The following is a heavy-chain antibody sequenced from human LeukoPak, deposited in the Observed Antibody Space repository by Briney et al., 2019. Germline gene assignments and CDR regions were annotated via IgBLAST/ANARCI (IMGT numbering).Heavy chain of an antibody. V-gene: IGHV4-31*03. CDR3: ARDLGRAGYNWFDP. Sequence: PSETLSLTCPVSGGSISSGGYYWSWIRQHPGKGLEWIGYIYYSGSTYYNPSLKSRVTISADTSKNQFSLKLSSVTAADTAVYYCARDLGRAGYNWFDPWGQGTLVTVSS. D-gene: IGHD3/OR15-3a*01. CDR1: GGSISSGGYY. J-gene: IGHJ5*02. CDR2: IYYSGST.